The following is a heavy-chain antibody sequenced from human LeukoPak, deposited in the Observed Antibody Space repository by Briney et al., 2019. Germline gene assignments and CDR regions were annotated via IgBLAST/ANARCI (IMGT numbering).Heavy chain of an antibody. CDR3: ARGPPYSSSSGVVENFDY. CDR1: GYTFTSYY. CDR2: INPSGGST. J-gene: IGHJ4*02. V-gene: IGHV1-46*01. D-gene: IGHD6-6*01. Sequence: GASVKVSCKASGYTFTSYYIHWVRQAPGQGLEWMGIINPSGGSTSYAQKFQGRVTMTRDTSTSTVYMELSSLRSEGTAVYYCARGPPYSSSSGVVENFDYWGQGTLVTVSS.